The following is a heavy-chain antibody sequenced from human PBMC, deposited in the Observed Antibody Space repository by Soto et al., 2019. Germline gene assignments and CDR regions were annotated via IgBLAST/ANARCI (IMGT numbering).Heavy chain of an antibody. V-gene: IGHV1-3*01. J-gene: IGHJ4*02. CDR3: ARDPHYYDTTGYCLDS. Sequence: QVQLVQSGAEVTKPGASVKISCKASGYIFTTYAIHWVRQAPGQSLEWMGWINAGNGNTRYSQKFQGRVTIARDTSASTAYMELSSLRFEDTAVYYCARDPHYYDTTGYCLDSWGQGTLVTVSS. CDR2: INAGNGNT. D-gene: IGHD3-22*01. CDR1: GYIFTTYA.